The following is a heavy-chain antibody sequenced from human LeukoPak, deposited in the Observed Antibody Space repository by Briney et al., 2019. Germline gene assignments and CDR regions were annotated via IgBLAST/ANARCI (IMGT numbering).Heavy chain of an antibody. CDR3: ARDRLTTPHYYYGMDV. Sequence: GRSLRLSCAAPGFTFSSYAMHWVRQAPGKGLEWVAVISYDGSNKYYADSVKGRFTISRDNSKNTLYLQMNSLRAEDTAVYYCARDRLTTPHYYYGMDVWGQGTTVTVSS. CDR1: GFTFSSYA. CDR2: ISYDGSNK. V-gene: IGHV3-30*04. D-gene: IGHD4-17*01. J-gene: IGHJ6*02.